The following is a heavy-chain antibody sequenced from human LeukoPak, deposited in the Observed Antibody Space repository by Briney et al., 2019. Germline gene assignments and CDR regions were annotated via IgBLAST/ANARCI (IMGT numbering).Heavy chain of an antibody. Sequence: PSETLSLTCTVSGGSISSGSYYWSWIRQPAGKGLEWIGRIYTSGSTNYNPSLKSRVTISVDTSKNQFSLKLSSVTAADTAVYYCARAKESHYDSSGQYFDYWGQGTLVTVSS. CDR1: GGSISSGSYY. V-gene: IGHV4-61*02. J-gene: IGHJ4*02. CDR3: ARAKESHYDSSGQYFDY. D-gene: IGHD3-22*01. CDR2: IYTSGST.